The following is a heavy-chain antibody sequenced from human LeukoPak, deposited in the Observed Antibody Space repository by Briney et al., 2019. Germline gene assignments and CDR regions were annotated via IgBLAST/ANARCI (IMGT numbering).Heavy chain of an antibody. CDR2: ISYDGSNK. CDR1: GFTFSSYA. Sequence: PGRSLRLSCAASGFTFSSYAMHWVRHAPGKGLEWVAVISYDGSNKYYADSVKGRFTTSRDNSKNTLYLQMNSLRAEDTAVYYCARESGYDYSWFDPWGQGTLVTVSS. CDR3: ARESGYDYSWFDP. D-gene: IGHD5-12*01. V-gene: IGHV3-30*01. J-gene: IGHJ5*02.